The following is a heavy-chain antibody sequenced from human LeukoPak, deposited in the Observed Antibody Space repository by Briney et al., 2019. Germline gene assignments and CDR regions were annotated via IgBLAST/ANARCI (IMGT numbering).Heavy chain of an antibody. CDR1: GFTFTSYD. J-gene: IGHJ6*02. CDR3: ARGLTLVRGVIMPDSVGGMDV. V-gene: IGHV1-8*01. Sequence: ASVKVSCKASGFTFTSYDINWVRQAPGQGLEWMGWMNPNSGNTRYAQKVQGRITMTRDTSISTAYMELSSLRSEDTAVYYCARGLTLVRGVIMPDSVGGMDVWGQGTTVTVSS. D-gene: IGHD3-10*01. CDR2: MNPNSGNT.